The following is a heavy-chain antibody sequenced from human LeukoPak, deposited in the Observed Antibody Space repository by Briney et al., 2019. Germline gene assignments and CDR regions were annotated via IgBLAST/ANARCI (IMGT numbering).Heavy chain of an antibody. CDR1: GFTFSSYW. CDR2: INSDGSTT. Sequence: GGSLRHSCAASGFTFSSYWMHWVRQAPGKGLVWVSRINSDGSTTSYADSVKGRFTISRDNAKNTLYLQMNSLRAEDTAVYYRARDTAADAFDIWGQGTMVTVSS. J-gene: IGHJ3*02. CDR3: ARDTAADAFDI. D-gene: IGHD6-13*01. V-gene: IGHV3-74*01.